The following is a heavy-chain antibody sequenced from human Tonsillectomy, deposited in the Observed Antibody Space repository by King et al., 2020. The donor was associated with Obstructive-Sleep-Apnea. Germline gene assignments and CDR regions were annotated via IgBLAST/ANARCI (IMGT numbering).Heavy chain of an antibody. CDR3: AKEYTSGQSPDYYHYGMDV. CDR1: GFTFSNYG. Sequence: VQLVESGGGVVQPGGSLRLPCAASGFTFSNYGMYWVRQAPGKGLEWVAVIWFDGSNKYYADSVKGRFTISRDNSKNMLYLQMSSLRAEDTAVYYCAKEYTSGQSPDYYHYGMDVWGQGTTVTVSS. J-gene: IGHJ6*02. D-gene: IGHD6-19*01. CDR2: IWFDGSNK. V-gene: IGHV3-33*06.